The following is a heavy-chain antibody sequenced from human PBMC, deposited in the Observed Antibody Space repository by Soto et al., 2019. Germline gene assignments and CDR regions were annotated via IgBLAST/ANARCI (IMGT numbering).Heavy chain of an antibody. Sequence: GSLRLSCAASGFTFSSYSMNWVRQAPGKGLEWVSSISSSSSYIYYADSVKGRFTISRDNAKNSLYLQMNSLRAEDTAVYYCARVGKNGIPFDYWGQGTLVTVSS. CDR2: ISSSSSYI. D-gene: IGHD5-18*01. J-gene: IGHJ4*02. CDR3: ARVGKNGIPFDY. V-gene: IGHV3-21*01. CDR1: GFTFSSYS.